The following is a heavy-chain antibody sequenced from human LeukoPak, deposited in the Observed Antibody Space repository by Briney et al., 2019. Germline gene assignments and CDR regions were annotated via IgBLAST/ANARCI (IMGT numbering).Heavy chain of an antibody. Sequence: GGSLRLSCAASGFTVSSNYMSWVRQTPGKALAWVSVLYSGGNTYYADSVKGRFTISRDNSKNMLFLQMNSLRAEDTAVYYCARVGRGDTYGYVDYWGQGTLVTVSS. J-gene: IGHJ4*02. CDR2: LYSGGNT. D-gene: IGHD5-18*01. V-gene: IGHV3-66*01. CDR1: GFTVSSNY. CDR3: ARVGRGDTYGYVDY.